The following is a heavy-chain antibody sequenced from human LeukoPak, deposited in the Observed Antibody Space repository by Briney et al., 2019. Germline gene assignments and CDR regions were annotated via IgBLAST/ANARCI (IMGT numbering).Heavy chain of an antibody. CDR2: ISEDGSRK. V-gene: IGHV3-30*01. CDR3: ARAYSTSWYYAY. D-gene: IGHD6-13*01. J-gene: IGHJ4*02. Sequence: GGSLRLTCTASGFTFSDFAMHWVRQAPGKGPEWVAVISEDGSRKSYADSVKGRFTISRDNSENTVYLQMDSLRVDDTALYYCARAYSTSWYYAYWGQGSLVTVSS. CDR1: GFTFSDFA.